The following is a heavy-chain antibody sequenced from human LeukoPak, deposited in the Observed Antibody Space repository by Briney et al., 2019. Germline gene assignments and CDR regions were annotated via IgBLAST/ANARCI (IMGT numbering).Heavy chain of an antibody. CDR3: AGGLKRITMIP. CDR1: GFTFSSYW. D-gene: IGHD3-22*01. V-gene: IGHV3-7*04. CDR2: IKQDGSEK. J-gene: IGHJ5*02. Sequence: GGSLRLSCAASGFTFSSYWMSWVRQAPGKGLEWVANIKQDGSEKYYVDSVKGRFTISRDNAKNSLYLQMNSLRAEDTAVYYCAGGLKRITMIPWGQGTLVTVSS.